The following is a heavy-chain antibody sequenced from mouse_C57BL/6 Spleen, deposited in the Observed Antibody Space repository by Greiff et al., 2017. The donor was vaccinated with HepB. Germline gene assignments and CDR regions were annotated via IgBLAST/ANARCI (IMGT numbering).Heavy chain of an antibody. CDR3: AKRGDDYDDAMDY. V-gene: IGHV2-5*01. J-gene: IGHJ4*01. Sequence: QVQLKESGPGLVQPSQSLSITCTVSGFSLTSYGVHWVRQSPGKGLEWLGVIWRGGSTDYNAAFMSRLSITKDNSKSQVFFKMNSLQADDTAIYYGAKRGDDYDDAMDYWGQGTSVTVSS. D-gene: IGHD2-4*01. CDR2: IWRGGST. CDR1: GFSLTSYG.